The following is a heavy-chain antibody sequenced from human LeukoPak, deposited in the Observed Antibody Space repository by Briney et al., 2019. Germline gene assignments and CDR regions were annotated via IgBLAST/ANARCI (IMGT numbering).Heavy chain of an antibody. V-gene: IGHV3-48*01. D-gene: IGHD6-13*01. Sequence: GGSLRLSCAASGFTFSSYSMNWVRQAPGKGLEWVSYISSSSSTIYYADSVKGRFTISRDNAKNSLYLQMNSLRAEDTAVYYCARQAGSSWYFGYYYYMDVWGKGTTVTISS. CDR2: ISSSSSTI. CDR3: ARQAGSSWYFGYYYYMDV. J-gene: IGHJ6*03. CDR1: GFTFSSYS.